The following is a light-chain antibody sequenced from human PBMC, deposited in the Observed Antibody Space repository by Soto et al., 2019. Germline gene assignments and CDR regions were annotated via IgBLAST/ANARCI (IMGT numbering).Light chain of an antibody. Sequence: QSVLTQPPSVSGAPGQRVTISCTGSSSNIGAGYDVHWYQQLPGTAPKLLIYGNSNRPSGVPDRFSGSKSGTSASLAITGLQAEGEADYYCQSYDSSLSVRYVFGTGTKVTVL. V-gene: IGLV1-40*01. J-gene: IGLJ1*01. CDR1: SSNIGAGYD. CDR2: GNS. CDR3: QSYDSSLSVRYV.